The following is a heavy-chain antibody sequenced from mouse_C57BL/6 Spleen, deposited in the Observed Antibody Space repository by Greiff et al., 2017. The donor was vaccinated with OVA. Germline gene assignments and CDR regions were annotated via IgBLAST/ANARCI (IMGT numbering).Heavy chain of an antibody. CDR2: IDPETGGT. CDR3: TDMDY. CDR1: GYTFTDYE. J-gene: IGHJ2*01. V-gene: IGHV1-15*01. Sequence: VQLVESGAELVRPGASVTLSCKASGYTFTDYEMHWVKQTPVHGLEWIGAIDPETGGTAYNQKFKGKAILTADKSSSTAYMELRSLTSEDSAVYYCTDMDYWGQGTTLTVSS.